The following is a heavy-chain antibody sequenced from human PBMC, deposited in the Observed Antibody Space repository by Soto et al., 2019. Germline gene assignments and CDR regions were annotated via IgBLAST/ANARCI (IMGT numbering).Heavy chain of an antibody. J-gene: IGHJ6*03. V-gene: IGHV1-18*01. CDR3: ARVASRVTMVRGVITALSYYYYYYMDV. CDR1: GYTFTSYG. CDR2: ISAYNGNT. D-gene: IGHD3-10*01. Sequence: GASVKVSCKASGYTFTSYGISWVRQAPGQGLEWMGWISAYNGNTNYAQKLQGRVTMTTDTSTSTAYMELRSLRSDDTAVYYCARVASRVTMVRGVITALSYYYYYYMDVWGKGTTVTVSS.